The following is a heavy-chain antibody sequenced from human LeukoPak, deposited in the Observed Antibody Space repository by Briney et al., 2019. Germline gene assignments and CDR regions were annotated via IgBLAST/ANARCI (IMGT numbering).Heavy chain of an antibody. CDR2: IYSGGST. CDR1: GFTVSSNY. CDR3: ARSRGAARWPSYYYYYGMDV. J-gene: IGHJ6*02. Sequence: GGSLRHSCAASGFTVSSNYMSWVRQAPGKGLEWVSVIYSGGSTYYADSVKGRFTISRDNSKNTLYLQMNSLRAEDTAVYYCARSRGAARWPSYYYYYGMDVWGQGTTVTVSS. V-gene: IGHV3-53*01. D-gene: IGHD6-6*01.